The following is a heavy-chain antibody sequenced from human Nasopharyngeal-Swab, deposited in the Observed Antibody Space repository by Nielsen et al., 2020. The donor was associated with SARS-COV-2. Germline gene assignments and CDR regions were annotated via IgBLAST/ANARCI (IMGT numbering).Heavy chain of an antibody. D-gene: IGHD6-19*01. CDR2: IYHSGST. CDR3: ASLYSSGWFNTHGY. J-gene: IGHJ4*02. V-gene: IGHV4-4*02. Sequence: GSLRLSCAVSGGSISSSNWWSWVRQPPGKGLEWIGEIYHSGSTNYNPSLKSRVTISVDKSKNQFSLKLSSVTAADTAVYYCASLYSSGWFNTHGYWGQGTLVTVSS. CDR1: GGSISSSNW.